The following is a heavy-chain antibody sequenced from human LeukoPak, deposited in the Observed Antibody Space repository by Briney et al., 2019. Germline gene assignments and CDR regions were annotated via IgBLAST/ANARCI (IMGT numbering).Heavy chain of an antibody. D-gene: IGHD6-13*01. V-gene: IGHV4-59*01. J-gene: IGHJ4*02. CDR2: NYYSGST. CDR3: VREEGIATSGALEY. CDR1: GGSISSYY. Sequence: PSETLSLTCTVSGGSISSYYWSWIRQPPGKGLEWIGYNYYSGSTNYNPSLKSRVTISVDTSRTQISLRLSSVTAADTAVYYCVREEGIATSGALEYWGQGILVTVSS.